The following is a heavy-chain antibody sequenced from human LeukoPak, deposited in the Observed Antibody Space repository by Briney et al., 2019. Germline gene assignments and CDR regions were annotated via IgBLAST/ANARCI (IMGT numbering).Heavy chain of an antibody. CDR3: AKTGYGSGSYDY. J-gene: IGHJ4*02. Sequence: ASVKVSCKASGYTFTSYDINCVRQATGQGLEWMGWMNPNSGNTGYAQKFQGRVTITRNTSISTAYMELSSLRSEDTAVYYCAKTGYGSGSYDYWGQGTLVTVSS. D-gene: IGHD3-10*01. V-gene: IGHV1-8*03. CDR2: MNPNSGNT. CDR1: GYTFTSYD.